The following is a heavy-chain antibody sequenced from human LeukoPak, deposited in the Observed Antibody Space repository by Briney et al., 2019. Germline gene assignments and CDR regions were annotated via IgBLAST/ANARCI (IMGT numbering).Heavy chain of an antibody. CDR3: ARARVTRVGDYYYMDV. Sequence: SETLSLTCTVSGYSISSGYYWGWIRQPPGKGLEWIGSIYHSGITYYNPSLKSRVTISVDTSKNQFSLKLSSVTAADTAVYYCARARVTRVGDYYYMDVWGKGTTVTVSS. V-gene: IGHV4-38-2*02. CDR1: GYSISSGYY. J-gene: IGHJ6*03. CDR2: IYHSGIT. D-gene: IGHD4-11*01.